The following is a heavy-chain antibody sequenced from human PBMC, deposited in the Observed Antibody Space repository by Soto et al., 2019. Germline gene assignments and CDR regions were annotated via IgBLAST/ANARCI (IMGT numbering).Heavy chain of an antibody. CDR1: GGSFSGYY. CDR2: INHSGST. Sequence: SETLSLTCAVYGGSFSGYYWSWIRQPPGKGLEWIGEINHSGSTNYNPSLKSRGTISVDTSKNQFSLKLSAVTAADTAVDYCARARGSGSYWLYYYYMDVWGKGTTVTVSS. CDR3: ARARGSGSYWLYYYYMDV. J-gene: IGHJ6*03. V-gene: IGHV4-34*01. D-gene: IGHD3-10*01.